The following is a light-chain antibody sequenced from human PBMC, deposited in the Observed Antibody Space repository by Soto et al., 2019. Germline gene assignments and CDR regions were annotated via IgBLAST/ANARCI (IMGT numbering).Light chain of an antibody. J-gene: IGKJ4*01. V-gene: IGKV1-9*01. CDR3: QQLNSYPFT. CDR1: QGISSY. Sequence: DIQLTQSPSFLSASVGDRVTITCRASQGISSYLAWYQQKPGKAPKLLIYAASTLQSGVPSRFSGSGSGTAFTLTISSRPPEDFATYYCQQLNSYPFTFGGGTKVEIK. CDR2: AAS.